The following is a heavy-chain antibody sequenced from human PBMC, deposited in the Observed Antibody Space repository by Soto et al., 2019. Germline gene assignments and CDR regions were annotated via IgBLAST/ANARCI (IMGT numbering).Heavy chain of an antibody. Sequence: GGSLRLSCAASGFTFNDYNMNWVRQAPGKGREWVAYIRSTSTSIHYAYSVRVGFTMSRHSVKNSLYLQMNSLRHEAMAVYYGVRASSTVTPTLGFYYRLDVWPQATTVTV. CDR1: GFTFNDYN. V-gene: IGHV3-48*02. J-gene: IGHJ6*02. CDR2: IRSTSTSI. D-gene: IGHD4-4*01. CDR3: VRASSTVTPTLGFYYRLDV.